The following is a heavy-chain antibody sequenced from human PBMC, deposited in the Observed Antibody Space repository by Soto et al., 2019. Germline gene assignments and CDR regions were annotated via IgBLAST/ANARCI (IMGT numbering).Heavy chain of an antibody. V-gene: IGHV3-23*01. CDR1: GLIFSDYA. CDR3: AKDRFGIVGPVDY. D-gene: IGHD1-26*01. Sequence: EVQLLESGGDLVQPGGSLRLSCAASGLIFSDYAMSWVRQAPGKGLECVACISGSGDKTFYADSMKGRFTISRDNSKNTVSLHMNSLRVDDTAVYFCAKDRFGIVGPVDYWGPGTLVTVSS. CDR2: ISGSGDKT. J-gene: IGHJ4*02.